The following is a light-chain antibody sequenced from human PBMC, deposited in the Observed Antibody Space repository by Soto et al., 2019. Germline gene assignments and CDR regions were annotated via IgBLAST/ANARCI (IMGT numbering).Light chain of an antibody. CDR1: SSDVGGYNY. CDR2: EVS. V-gene: IGLV2-8*01. Sequence: QSALTQPPSASGSPGQSVTISCTGTSSDVGGYNYVSWYQQHPGKAPKLMIYEVSKRPSGVPDRFSGSKSGNTASLTVSGLQAEDEADYYCSSYAGSNFWVFGGGTKLT. CDR3: SSYAGSNFWV. J-gene: IGLJ3*02.